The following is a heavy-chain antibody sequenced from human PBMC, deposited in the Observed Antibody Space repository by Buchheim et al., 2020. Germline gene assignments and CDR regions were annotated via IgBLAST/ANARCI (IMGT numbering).Heavy chain of an antibody. D-gene: IGHD2-15*01. CDR3: AKFNQGYCSGGICFPFDP. J-gene: IGHJ5*02. CDR1: GFKFSSYA. V-gene: IGHV3-23*01. Sequence: EVQLLESGGGLVQPGGSLRLSCAASGFKFSSYAMGWVRQAPGKGLEWVSGISDSGDITYYADSVKGRFAISRDNSNNTLYLEMNSLRAEDAAVYYCAKFNQGYCSGGICFPFDPWGQGTL. CDR2: ISDSGDIT.